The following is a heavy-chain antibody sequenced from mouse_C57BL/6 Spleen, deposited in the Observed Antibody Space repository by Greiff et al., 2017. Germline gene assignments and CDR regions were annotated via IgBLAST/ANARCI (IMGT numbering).Heavy chain of an antibody. D-gene: IGHD2-2*01. J-gene: IGHJ3*01. CDR1: GYTFTSYW. CDR3: AREGYDGWAWFAY. V-gene: IGHV1-72*01. CDR2: IDPNSGGT. Sequence: VQLLQPGAEFVKPGASVKLSCKASGYTFTSYWMPWVKQRPGRGLEWIGTIDPNSGGTKYNEKFKSKVTLTVDKPASTAYMQLSSLTSEDSTVYYCAREGYDGWAWFAYWGQGTLVTVSA.